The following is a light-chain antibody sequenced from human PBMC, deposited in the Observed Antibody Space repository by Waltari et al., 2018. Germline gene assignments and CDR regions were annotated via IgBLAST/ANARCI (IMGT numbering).Light chain of an antibody. Sequence: YELTQPPSVSVSPGQTASIPCSGDKMGDKYACWYQQKPGQSPVLVIYQDSKRPSGIPERFSGSNSGNTATLTISGTQAMDEADYYCQAWDSSTAHVVFGGGTKLTVL. CDR1: KMGDKY. V-gene: IGLV3-1*01. J-gene: IGLJ2*01. CDR2: QDS. CDR3: QAWDSSTAHVV.